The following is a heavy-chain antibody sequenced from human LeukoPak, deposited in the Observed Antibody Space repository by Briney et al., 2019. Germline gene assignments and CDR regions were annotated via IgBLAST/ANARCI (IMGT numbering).Heavy chain of an antibody. CDR2: IIPIFGTA. J-gene: IGHJ4*02. CDR1: GGIFSKYI. V-gene: IGHV1-69*13. Sequence: ASVKVSCKASGGIFSKYIINWVRQAPGQGLEWMGGIIPIFGTANYAQKFQARVTITADESTSTAYMELSSLRSEDTAVYYCAGRGDINYGDYAKGYFDNWGQGTLITVSS. CDR3: AGRGDINYGDYAKGYFDN. D-gene: IGHD4-17*01.